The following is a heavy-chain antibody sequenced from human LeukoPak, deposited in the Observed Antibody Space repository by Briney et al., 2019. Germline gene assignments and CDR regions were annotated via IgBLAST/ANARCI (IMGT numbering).Heavy chain of an antibody. CDR2: INHGGGT. J-gene: IGHJ3*02. Sequence: SETLSLTCAVYGGSFSGYYWSWIRQPPGKGLEWIGEINHGGGTNYNPSLKSRVTISVDTSKNQFSLKLSSVTAADTAVYYCARRSYGGYSRSSRSAAFDIWGQGTMVTVSS. D-gene: IGHD4-23*01. CDR3: ARRSYGGYSRSSRSAAFDI. V-gene: IGHV4-34*01. CDR1: GGSFSGYY.